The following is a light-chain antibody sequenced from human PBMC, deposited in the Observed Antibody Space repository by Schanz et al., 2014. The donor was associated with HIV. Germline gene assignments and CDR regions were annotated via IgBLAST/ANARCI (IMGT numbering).Light chain of an antibody. J-gene: IGLJ2*01. CDR2: DVS. CDR1: SSDVGADNS. V-gene: IGLV2-14*03. Sequence: QSALTQPASVSGSPGQSITISCTGTSSDVGADNSVSWYQHHPDKAPKLMIYDVSNRPSGVSNRFSGSKSGNTASLTISGLQAEDEADYYCSSYTSSSTLVVFGGGTKVTVL. CDR3: SSYTSSSTLVV.